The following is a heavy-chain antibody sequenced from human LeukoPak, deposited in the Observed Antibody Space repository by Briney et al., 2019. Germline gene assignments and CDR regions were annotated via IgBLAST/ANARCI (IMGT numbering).Heavy chain of an antibody. D-gene: IGHD6-19*01. CDR3: ARHSSGWYIDY. V-gene: IGHV4-34*01. J-gene: IGHJ4*02. CDR1: GGSFSGYY. Sequence: SETLSLTCAVYGGSFSGYYWSWIRQPPGKGLEWIGEINHSGSTNYNPSLKSRGTISVDTSKNQFSLKLSSVTAADTAVYYCARHSSGWYIDYWGQGTLVTVSS. CDR2: INHSGST.